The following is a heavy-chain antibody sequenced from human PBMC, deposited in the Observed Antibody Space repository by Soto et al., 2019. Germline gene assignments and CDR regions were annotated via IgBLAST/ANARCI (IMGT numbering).Heavy chain of an antibody. V-gene: IGHV3-23*01. CDR3: ANQAPGYSSGCFDY. CDR2: ISGSGGST. J-gene: IGHJ4*02. Sequence: GGSLRLSCAASGFTFSIYALSWVRQAPGKGLEWVSAISGSGGSTYYADSVKGRFTISRDNSKNTLYLQMNSLRAEDTAVYYCANQAPGYSSGCFDYWGQGTLVTVSS. D-gene: IGHD6-19*01. CDR1: GFTFSIYA.